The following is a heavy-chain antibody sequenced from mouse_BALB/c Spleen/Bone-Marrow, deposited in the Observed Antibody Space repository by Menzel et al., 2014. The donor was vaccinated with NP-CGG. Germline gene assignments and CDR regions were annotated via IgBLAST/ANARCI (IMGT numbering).Heavy chain of an antibody. CDR2: ISDGGSYT. V-gene: IGHV5-4*02. J-gene: IGHJ4*01. Sequence: EVQVVESGGGLVKPGGSLKLSCAASGFTFSDYYMYWVRQTPEKRLEWVATISDGGSYTDYPGSVKGRFTVSRDNAKNNLYLQMSSLRSEDTAMYFCARTYRPFALDYWGQGTSVTVSS. D-gene: IGHD2-14*01. CDR3: ARTYRPFALDY. CDR1: GFTFSDYY.